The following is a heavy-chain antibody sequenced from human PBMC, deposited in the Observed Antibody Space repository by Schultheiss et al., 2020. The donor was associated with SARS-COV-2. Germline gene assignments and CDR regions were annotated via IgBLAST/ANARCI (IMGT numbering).Heavy chain of an antibody. CDR1: GFTFSNAW. CDR3: ARDGYYDSSGYPDYYYYGMDV. J-gene: IGHJ6*02. D-gene: IGHD3-22*01. V-gene: IGHV3-7*01. Sequence: GESLKISCAASGFTFSNAWMSWVRQAPGKGLEWVANIKQDGSEKYYVDSVKGRFTISRDNSKNTLYLQMNSLRAEDTAVYYCARDGYYDSSGYPDYYYYGMDVWGQGTTVTVSS. CDR2: IKQDGSEK.